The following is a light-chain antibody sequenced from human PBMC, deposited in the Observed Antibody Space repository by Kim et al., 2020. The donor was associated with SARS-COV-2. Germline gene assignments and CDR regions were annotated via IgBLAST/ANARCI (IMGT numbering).Light chain of an antibody. CDR1: QSVSSSY. CDR2: GAS. J-gene: IGKJ4*01. CDR3: QQYGSSLLT. Sequence: LSPGERATRSCRARQSVSSSYLAWDQQKPGQAPRLLIYGASSRATGIPDRFSGSGSGTDFTLTISRLEPEDFAVYYCQQYGSSLLTFGGGTKVEI. V-gene: IGKV3-20*01.